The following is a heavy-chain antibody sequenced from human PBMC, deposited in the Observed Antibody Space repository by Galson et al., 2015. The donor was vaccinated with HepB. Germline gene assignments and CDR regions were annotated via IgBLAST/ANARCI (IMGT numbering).Heavy chain of an antibody. Sequence: SLRLSCAASGFTFSSYGMHWVRQAPGKGLEWVAVIWYDGSNKYYADSVKGRFTISRDNSKNTLYLQMNSLRAEDTAVYYCARDPGPYDFWSGYGNYFDFWGQGTLVTVSS. D-gene: IGHD3-3*01. CDR1: GFTFSSYG. CDR3: ARDPGPYDFWSGYGNYFDF. V-gene: IGHV3-33*01. J-gene: IGHJ4*02. CDR2: IWYDGSNK.